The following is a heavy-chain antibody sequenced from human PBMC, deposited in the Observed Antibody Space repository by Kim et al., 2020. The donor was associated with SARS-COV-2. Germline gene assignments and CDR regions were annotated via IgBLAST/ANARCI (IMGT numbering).Heavy chain of an antibody. V-gene: IGHV4-61*02. Sequence: SETLSLTCTVSGGSISSGSYYWSWIRQPAGKGLEWIGRIYTSGSTNYNPSLKSRVTISVDTSKNQFSLKLSSVTAADTAVYYCASGTTVTPKRRYYYGMDVWGQGTTVTVSS. J-gene: IGHJ6*02. CDR2: IYTSGST. CDR1: GGSISSGSYY. CDR3: ASGTTVTPKRRYYYGMDV. D-gene: IGHD4-17*01.